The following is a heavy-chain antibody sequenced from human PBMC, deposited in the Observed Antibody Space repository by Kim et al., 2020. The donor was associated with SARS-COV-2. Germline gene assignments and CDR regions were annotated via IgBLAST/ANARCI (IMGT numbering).Heavy chain of an antibody. CDR1: GYTFTGYY. J-gene: IGHJ3*02. D-gene: IGHD3-22*01. V-gene: IGHV1-2*06. CDR2: INPNSGGT. CDR3: ARVGTGRDSSGYASAFDI. Sequence: ASVKVSCKASGYTFTGYYMHWVRQAPGQGLEWMGRINPNSGGTNYAQKFQGRVTMTRDTSISTAYMELSRLRSDDTAVYYCARVGTGRDSSGYASAFDIWGQGTMVTVSS.